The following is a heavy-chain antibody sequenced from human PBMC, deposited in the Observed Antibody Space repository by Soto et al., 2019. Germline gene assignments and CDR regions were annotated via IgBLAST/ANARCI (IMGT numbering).Heavy chain of an antibody. V-gene: IGHV1-69*12. CDR1: GGTFSSYA. D-gene: IGHD2-8*01. J-gene: IGHJ6*02. Sequence: QVQLVQSGAEVKKPGSSVKVSCKASGGTFSSYAISWVRQAPGQGLEWMGGIIPIFGTANYAQKFQGRVTITADESTSTAYMELSSLRSEDTAVYYCAVKRHCTNGVCYPAYYYYYGMDVWGQGTTVTVSS. CDR3: AVKRHCTNGVCYPAYYYYYGMDV. CDR2: IIPIFGTA.